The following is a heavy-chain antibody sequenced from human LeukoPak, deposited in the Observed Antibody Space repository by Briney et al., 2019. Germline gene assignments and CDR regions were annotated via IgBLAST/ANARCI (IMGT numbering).Heavy chain of an antibody. CDR3: ARNFTVLMVYAISYNWFDP. CDR1: GYSIGSGYY. Sequence: SETLSLTCTVSGYSIGSGYYWGWIRQPPGKGLEWIGSIYHSGSTYYNPSLKSRVTISVDTSKNQFSLKLSSVTAADTAVYYCARNFTVLMVYAISYNWFDPWGQGTLVTVSS. V-gene: IGHV4-38-2*02. D-gene: IGHD2-8*01. J-gene: IGHJ5*02. CDR2: IYHSGST.